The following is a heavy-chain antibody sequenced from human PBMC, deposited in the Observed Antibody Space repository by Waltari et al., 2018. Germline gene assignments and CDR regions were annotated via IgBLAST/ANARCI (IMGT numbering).Heavy chain of an antibody. CDR1: DFFTDDW. V-gene: IGHV3-74*03. CDR3: TRNPGY. CDR2: MKTDGTSI. Sequence: EVQLVNSGGGLVQPGGCLRLSCEASDFFTDDWLDWVRQAPGKGLVWGSRMKTDGTSITYADSVKGRFTISRDSAKNTYYLQMNSLRAEDTAVYYCTRNPGYWGQGTLVTVSS. J-gene: IGHJ4*02.